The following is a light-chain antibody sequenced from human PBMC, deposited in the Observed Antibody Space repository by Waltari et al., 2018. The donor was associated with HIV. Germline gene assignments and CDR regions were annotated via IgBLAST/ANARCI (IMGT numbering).Light chain of an antibody. CDR1: RSDVGGYNY. CDR3: ASYTGSSTWV. Sequence: QSALTQPASVSGSPGQSITISCTGTRSDVGGYNYVSWYQHHQGKAPKLVIYEVSNRPSGVSNRFSGFKSGNTASLTISGLQAEDEGDYYCASYTGSSTWVFGGGTNLTVL. CDR2: EVS. V-gene: IGLV2-14*01. J-gene: IGLJ3*02.